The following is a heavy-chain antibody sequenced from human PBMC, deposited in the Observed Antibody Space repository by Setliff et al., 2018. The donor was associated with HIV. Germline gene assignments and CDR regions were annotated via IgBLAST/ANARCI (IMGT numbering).Heavy chain of an antibody. CDR2: IYPGDSDT. Sequence: GESLKISCKGSGYSFTSYWIGWVHQMPGKGLEWMGIIYPGDSDTRYSPSFQGQVTISADKSISTAYLQWSSLKASDTAMYYCARHVLVTRDVRYFDYWGQGTLVTVSS. CDR3: ARHVLVTRDVRYFDY. CDR1: GYSFTSYW. D-gene: IGHD2-21*02. J-gene: IGHJ4*02. V-gene: IGHV5-51*07.